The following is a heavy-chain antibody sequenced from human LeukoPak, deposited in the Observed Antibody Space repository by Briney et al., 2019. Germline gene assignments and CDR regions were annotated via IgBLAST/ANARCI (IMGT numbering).Heavy chain of an antibody. V-gene: IGHV4-4*07. Sequence: SETLSLTCTVSGGSISSYYWSWIRQPAGKGLEWIGRIYTSGSANYNPSLKSRVTMSVDTSKNQFSLKLSSVTAADTAVYYCARERYCSSTSCYIGRAFDIWGQGTMVTVSS. CDR1: GGSISSYY. J-gene: IGHJ3*02. CDR3: ARERYCSSTSCYIGRAFDI. CDR2: IYTSGSA. D-gene: IGHD2-2*02.